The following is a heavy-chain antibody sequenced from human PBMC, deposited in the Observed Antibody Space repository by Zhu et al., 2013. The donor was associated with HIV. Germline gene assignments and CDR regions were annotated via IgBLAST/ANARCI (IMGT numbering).Heavy chain of an antibody. CDR1: GYTFTGHY. CDR3: ARVASLLVGATEY. V-gene: IGHV1-2*02. D-gene: IGHD1-26*01. Sequence: QVQLVQSGAEVKKPGSSVKVSCKASGYTFTGHYMHWVRQAPGQGLEWMGWINPNTGDTNYARKFQGRVTMTRDTSMNTAYMELARLKSDDTAFYYCARVASLLVGATEYWGQGTLVTVSS. CDR2: INPNTGDT. J-gene: IGHJ4*02.